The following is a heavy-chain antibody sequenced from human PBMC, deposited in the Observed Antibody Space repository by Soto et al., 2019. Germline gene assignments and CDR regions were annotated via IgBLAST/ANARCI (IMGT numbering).Heavy chain of an antibody. CDR1: GFTFSSYS. D-gene: IGHD4-17*01. CDR2: ISSSSSYI. J-gene: IGHJ6*02. Sequence: GGSLRLSCAASGFTFSSYSMNWVRQAPGKGLEWVSSISSSSSYIYYADSVKGRFTISRDNAKNSLYLQMNSLRAEDTAVYYCARVAGLDYGDHHYYYGMDVWGQGTTVTVSS. CDR3: ARVAGLDYGDHHYYYGMDV. V-gene: IGHV3-21*01.